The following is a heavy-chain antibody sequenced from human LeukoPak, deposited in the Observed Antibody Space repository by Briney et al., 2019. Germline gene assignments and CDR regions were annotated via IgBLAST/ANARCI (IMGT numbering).Heavy chain of an antibody. J-gene: IGHJ4*02. D-gene: IGHD4-17*01. CDR2: IYYSGST. CDR1: GGSISSGGYY. CDR3: ARIPNLTTVTYFDY. Sequence: SETLSLTCTVSGGSISSGGYYWSWIRQHPGKGLEWIGYIYYSGSTYYNPSLKSRVTISVDTSKNQFSLKLSSVTAADTAVYYCARIPNLTTVTYFDYWGQGTLVTVSS. V-gene: IGHV4-31*03.